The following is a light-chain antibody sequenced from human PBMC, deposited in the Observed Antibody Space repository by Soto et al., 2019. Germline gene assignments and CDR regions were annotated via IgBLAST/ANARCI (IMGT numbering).Light chain of an antibody. J-gene: IGKJ5*01. CDR3: QQRSNWFSSIT. Sequence: EIVLTQSPATLSLSPGERATLSCRASQSVNNYLAWNQQKPGQAPRLLIYDTSNRATGIPARFSGSGSGTDFTLTISSLEPEDFAVYYCQQRSNWFSSITFGQGTRLEIK. CDR1: QSVNNY. CDR2: DTS. V-gene: IGKV3-11*01.